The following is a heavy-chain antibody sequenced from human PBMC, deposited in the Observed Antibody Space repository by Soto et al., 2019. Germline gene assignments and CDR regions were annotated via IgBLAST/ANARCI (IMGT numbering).Heavy chain of an antibody. Sequence: GGSLRLSCAASGFTFSSYAMSWVRQAPGKGLEWVSAISGSGGSTYYADSVKGRFTISRDNSKNTLYLQMNSLRAEDTAVYYCAKEGRPYCSGGSCYFDYWGQGTLVTVSS. CDR3: AKEGRPYCSGGSCYFDY. J-gene: IGHJ4*02. CDR1: GFTFSSYA. D-gene: IGHD2-15*01. CDR2: ISGSGGST. V-gene: IGHV3-23*01.